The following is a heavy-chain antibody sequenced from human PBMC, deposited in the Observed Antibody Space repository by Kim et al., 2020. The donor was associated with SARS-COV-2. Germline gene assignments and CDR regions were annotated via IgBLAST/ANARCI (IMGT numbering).Heavy chain of an antibody. CDR2: IIPIFGTA. CDR1: GGTFSSYA. CDR3: ARVGSVWGSGSPLGFDP. Sequence: SVKVSCKASGGTFSSYAISWVRQAPGQGLEWMGGIIPIFGTANYAQKFQGRVTITADKSTNTAYMELSSLRSEDTAVYYCARVGSVWGSGSPLGFDPWGQGTLVTVSS. D-gene: IGHD3-10*01. J-gene: IGHJ5*02. V-gene: IGHV1-69*06.